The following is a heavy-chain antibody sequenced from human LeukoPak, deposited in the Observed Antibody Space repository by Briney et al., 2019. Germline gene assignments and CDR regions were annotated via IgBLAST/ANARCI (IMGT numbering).Heavy chain of an antibody. V-gene: IGHV1-69*01. J-gene: IGHJ6*03. CDR3: ARGIVVVVPAAQPYYYYYMDV. CDR2: IIPIFGTA. D-gene: IGHD2-2*01. Sequence: SVKVSCKASGGTFSSYAISWVRQAPGQGLEWMGGIIPIFGTANYAQKFQGRVTITADVSTSTAYMELSSLRSDDTAVYYCARGIVVVVPAAQPYYYYYMDVWDKGTTVTVSS. CDR1: GGTFSSYA.